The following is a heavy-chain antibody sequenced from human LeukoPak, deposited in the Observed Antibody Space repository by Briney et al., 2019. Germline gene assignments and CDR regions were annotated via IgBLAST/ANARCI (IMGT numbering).Heavy chain of an antibody. CDR2: IYYTGGT. CDR1: GGSITNYY. V-gene: IGHV4-59*01. D-gene: IGHD5-12*01. J-gene: IGHJ4*02. CDR3: AGLFSGYDPFDY. Sequence: SETLSLTCTVSGGSITNYYWAWIRQPPGKGLEWIGNIYYTGGTKYNPSLKSRVTMSVDSSKNQVSLKVRSVTAADTAVYYCAGLFSGYDPFDYWGQGILVTVSS.